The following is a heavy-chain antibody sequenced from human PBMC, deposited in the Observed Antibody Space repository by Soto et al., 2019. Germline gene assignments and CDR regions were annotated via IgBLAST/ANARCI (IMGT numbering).Heavy chain of an antibody. J-gene: IGHJ3*02. D-gene: IGHD3-16*01. CDR2: IRSKANSFAT. Sequence: GGSLRLSCAASGFTFSGSAMHWVRQASGKGLEWVGRIRSKANSFATSYGASVKGRLTISRDDSKNTTFLQMNSLKTEDTALYYCTSQHYAALDAFDIWGLGTMVTVSS. CDR1: GFTFSGSA. CDR3: TSQHYAALDAFDI. V-gene: IGHV3-73*01.